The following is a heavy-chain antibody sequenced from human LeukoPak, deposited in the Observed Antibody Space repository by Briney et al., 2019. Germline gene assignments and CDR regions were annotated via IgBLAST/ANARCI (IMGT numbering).Heavy chain of an antibody. CDR3: ATYYYDSSGYFFDY. CDR1: GYTFTSYG. D-gene: IGHD3-22*01. CDR2: IIPIFGTA. Sequence: ASVKVSCKASGYTFTSYGISWVRQAPGQGLEWMGGIIPIFGTANYAQKFQGRVTITADESTSTAYMELSSLRSEDTAVYYCATYYYDSSGYFFDYWGQGTLVTVSS. V-gene: IGHV1-69*13. J-gene: IGHJ4*02.